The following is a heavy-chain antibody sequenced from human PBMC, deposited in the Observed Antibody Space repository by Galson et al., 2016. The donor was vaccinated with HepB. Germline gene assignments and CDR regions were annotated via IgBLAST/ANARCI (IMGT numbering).Heavy chain of an antibody. D-gene: IGHD2-2*01. CDR2: IIPGNGNT. CDR1: GYTFTAYP. J-gene: IGHJ6*02. V-gene: IGHV1-3*01. CDR3: ARANNYCSSSSCPPPGMDV. Sequence: SVKVSCKASGYTFTAYPMHWVRQAPGQRFDLIAWIIPGNGNTKYPQNFQGRLTITRDTSESTAYMELSSLRSEDTAVYYCARANNYCSSSSCPPPGMDVWGHGTTVTVSS.